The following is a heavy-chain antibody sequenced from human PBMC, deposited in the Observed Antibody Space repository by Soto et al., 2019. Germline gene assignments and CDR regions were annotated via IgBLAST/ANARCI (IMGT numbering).Heavy chain of an antibody. CDR3: ARDTSSARDYYYYGMDL. CDR2: MNPNSGNT. CDR1: GYTFTSYD. D-gene: IGHD6-6*01. Sequence: ASMNVSCKASGYTFTSYDINWVRQATGQGLEWMGWMNPNSGNTGYAQKFQGRVTMTRNTSISTAYMELSSLRPEDTAVYYCARDTSSARDYYYYGMDLWGQGTTVTVSS. J-gene: IGHJ6*02. V-gene: IGHV1-8*02.